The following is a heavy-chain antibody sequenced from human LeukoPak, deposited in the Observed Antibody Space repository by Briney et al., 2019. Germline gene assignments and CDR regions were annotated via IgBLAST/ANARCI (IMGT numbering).Heavy chain of an antibody. V-gene: IGHV1-18*01. D-gene: IGHD6-19*01. CDR3: ARVTLYSSGWWGNYYYYYMDV. J-gene: IGHJ6*03. CDR2: ISAYNGNT. Sequence: ASVKVSCKASGYTFTSYGISWVRQAPGQGLEWMGWISAYNGNTNYAQKLQGRVTMTTDTSTSTAYMELRSLRSDDTAVYYCARVTLYSSGWWGNYYYYYMDVWGKGTTVTISS. CDR1: GYTFTSYG.